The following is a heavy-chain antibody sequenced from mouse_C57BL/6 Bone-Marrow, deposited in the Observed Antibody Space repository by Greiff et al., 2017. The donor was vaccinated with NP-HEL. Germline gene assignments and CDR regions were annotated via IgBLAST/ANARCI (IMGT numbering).Heavy chain of an antibody. Sequence: VQLKQSGAELVKPGASVQLSCTASGFNIKDYYMHWVKQRTEQGLEWIGRIDPEDGATKYAPKFQGKATITAATSSNTAYLQLSSLTSEDTAVYYCARCPLYYYGSRWAMDYWGQGTSVTVSS. CDR2: IDPEDGAT. J-gene: IGHJ4*01. V-gene: IGHV14-2*01. D-gene: IGHD1-1*01. CDR3: ARCPLYYYGSRWAMDY. CDR1: GFNIKDYY.